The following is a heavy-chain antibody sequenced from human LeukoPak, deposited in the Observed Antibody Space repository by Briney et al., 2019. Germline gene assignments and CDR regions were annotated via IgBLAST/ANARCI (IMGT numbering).Heavy chain of an antibody. CDR3: AKDRLAYSYAQPFDY. Sequence: GGSLRLSCAASGFTFSSYSMNWVRQAPGKGLEWVSCISSSSSYIYYADSVRGRFTISRDNAKNSLYLQMNSLRAEDTAVYYCAKDRLAYSYAQPFDYWGQGTLVTVSS. CDR1: GFTFSSYS. CDR2: ISSSSSYI. D-gene: IGHD5-18*01. V-gene: IGHV3-21*04. J-gene: IGHJ4*02.